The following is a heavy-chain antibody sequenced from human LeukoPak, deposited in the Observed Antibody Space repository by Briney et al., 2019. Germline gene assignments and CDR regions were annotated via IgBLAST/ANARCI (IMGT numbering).Heavy chain of an antibody. J-gene: IGHJ4*02. D-gene: IGHD3-3*01. CDR1: GNTFTNYW. V-gene: IGHV5-51*01. CDR2: IYPGDSET. Sequence: GESLKISCKGSGNTFTNYWIGWVRQLPGKGLEWMGIIYPGDSETRYSPSFQGQVTMSVDKSSSTAYLQWATLKASDTAIYFCARLSARLLDHWGQGTRVTVSS. CDR3: ARLSARLLDH.